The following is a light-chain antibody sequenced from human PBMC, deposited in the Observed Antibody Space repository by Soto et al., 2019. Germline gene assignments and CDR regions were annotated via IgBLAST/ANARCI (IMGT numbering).Light chain of an antibody. CDR3: QQYKDWPLT. V-gene: IGKV3-15*01. CDR2: GAS. CDR1: QSISDT. Sequence: TQSPSFLSASVGDRVTITCRASQSISDTLAWYQQKPGQAPRLLIYGASTRATGIPARFSGSGSGTEFTLTISSLQSEDFALYYCQQYKDWPLTFGGGTKVDIK. J-gene: IGKJ4*01.